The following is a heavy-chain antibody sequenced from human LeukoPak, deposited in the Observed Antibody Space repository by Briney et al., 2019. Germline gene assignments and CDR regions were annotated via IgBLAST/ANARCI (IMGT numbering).Heavy chain of an antibody. CDR2: ISAYNGNT. CDR1: GYTFTNYG. CDR3: ARDPSNSWCDYWFDP. V-gene: IGHV1-18*01. Sequence: ASVKVSCKASGYTFTNYGISWVRQAPGQGPEWMGWISAYNGNTNYAQKLQGRVTMTTDTSTSTAYIELRSLRSDDTAVYYCARDPSNSWCDYWFDPWGQGTLVTVSS. D-gene: IGHD6-13*01. J-gene: IGHJ5*02.